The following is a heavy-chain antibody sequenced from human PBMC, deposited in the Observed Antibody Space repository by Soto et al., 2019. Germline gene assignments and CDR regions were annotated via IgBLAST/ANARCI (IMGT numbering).Heavy chain of an antibody. J-gene: IGHJ6*02. CDR2: TYYRSRWYS. D-gene: IGHD3-10*01. CDR3: ARSGEYSDYYYYCMDA. Sequence: SQTLSLTCVGSGDTVSSNSVAWNWVRQSPSRGLEWLGRTYYRSRWYSDYAVSVRSRIDINADTPKNHVALQLNSVTPEDTAVYFCARSGEYSDYYYYCMDAWGQGTTVTVSS. CDR1: GDTVSSNSVA. V-gene: IGHV6-1*01.